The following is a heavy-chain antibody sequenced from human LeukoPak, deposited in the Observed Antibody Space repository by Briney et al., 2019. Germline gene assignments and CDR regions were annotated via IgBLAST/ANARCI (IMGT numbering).Heavy chain of an antibody. CDR1: KFNFNSYG. J-gene: IGHJ3*02. CDR2: ISGSGGST. CDR3: AKDPNGDYIGTFDI. V-gene: IGHV3-23*01. Sequence: PGGSLRLSCTTSKFNFNSYGMTWVRQAPGKGLKWVSSISGSGGSTQYAASVQGRFTISRDNSKNTLYLQMNSLRAEDTAVYYCAKDPNGDYIGTFDIWGQGTMVTVSS. D-gene: IGHD4-17*01.